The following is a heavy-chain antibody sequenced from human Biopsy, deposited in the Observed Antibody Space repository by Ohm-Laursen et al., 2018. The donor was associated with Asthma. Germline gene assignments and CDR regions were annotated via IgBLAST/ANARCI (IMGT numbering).Heavy chain of an antibody. D-gene: IGHD6-13*01. CDR3: ARATSTWSQSGPHFFDH. J-gene: IGHJ5*02. CDR1: PGSINDYY. Sequence: SETLFLTCTVSPGSINDYYWNWIRQLPGKGLEWIGYVHSSGSTRFNPSLKSRVTVSVDTSVDQVSLKLSSVSAADTAIYYCARATSTWSQSGPHFFDHWGPGTLVTVSS. CDR2: VHSSGST. V-gene: IGHV4-59*01.